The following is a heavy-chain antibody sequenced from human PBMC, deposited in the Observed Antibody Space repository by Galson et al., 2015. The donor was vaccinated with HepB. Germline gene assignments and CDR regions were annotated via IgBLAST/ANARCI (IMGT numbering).Heavy chain of an antibody. Sequence: SLRLSCAASGFTFSNYNMNWVRQAPGQGLEWVSSISSTSSYIYYADSLKGRLTISRDNAKNSLSLQLNSPRVDDTAIYYCARERGDGTSTSCLLNLDIWSQRILVTVPS. CDR3: ARERGDGTSTSCLLNLDI. CDR2: ISSTSSYI. CDR1: GFTFSNYN. J-gene: IGHJ3*02. V-gene: IGHV3-21*01. D-gene: IGHD2-2*01.